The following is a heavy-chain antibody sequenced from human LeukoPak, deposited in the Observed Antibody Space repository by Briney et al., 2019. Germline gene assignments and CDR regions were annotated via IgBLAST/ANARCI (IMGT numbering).Heavy chain of an antibody. CDR3: ARGVSSSTSCSIFDY. V-gene: IGHV4-31*03. D-gene: IGHD2-2*01. J-gene: IGHJ4*02. CDR1: GGSISSGGYY. Sequence: SETLSLTCTVSGGSISSGGYYWSWIRQHPGKGLEWIGYIYYSGSTYYNPSLKSRVTMSVDTSKNQFSLKLSSVTAADTAVYYCARGVSSSTSCSIFDYWGQGTLVTVSS. CDR2: IYYSGST.